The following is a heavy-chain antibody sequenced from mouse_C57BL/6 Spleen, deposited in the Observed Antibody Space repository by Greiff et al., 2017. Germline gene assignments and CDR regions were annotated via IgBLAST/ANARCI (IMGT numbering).Heavy chain of an antibody. Sequence: VQLQQSGPELVKPGASVKISCKASGYTFTDYYMNWVKQSHGKSLEWIGDINPNNGGTSYNQKFKGKATLTVDKSSSTAYMELRSLTSEDSAVYYCARKHYSNFGVWGTGTTVTVSS. D-gene: IGHD2-5*01. CDR2: INPNNGGT. V-gene: IGHV1-26*01. CDR1: GYTFTDYY. CDR3: ARKHYSNFGV. J-gene: IGHJ1*03.